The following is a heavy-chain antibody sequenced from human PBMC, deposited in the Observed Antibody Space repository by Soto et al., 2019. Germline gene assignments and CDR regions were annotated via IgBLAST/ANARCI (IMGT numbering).Heavy chain of an antibody. CDR3: AREGFDSLLAGVFDI. CDR1: GGSINSYY. J-gene: IGHJ3*02. Sequence: SETLSLTCTVSGGSINSYYWSWIRQHPGKGLESIGYIYYSWSTNYNSSLKSRVNISIDTSKNQFPLKLSSGTAVDRAVYYCAREGFDSLLAGVFDIAGKGKMVTV. CDR2: IYYSWST. D-gene: IGHD3-3*02. V-gene: IGHV4-59*01.